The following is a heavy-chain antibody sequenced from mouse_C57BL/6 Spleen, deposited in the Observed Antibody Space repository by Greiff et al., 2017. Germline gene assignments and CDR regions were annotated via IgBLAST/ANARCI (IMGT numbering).Heavy chain of an antibody. CDR1: GFSLSTFGMG. V-gene: IGHV8-8*01. Sequence: QVTLKESGPGILQPSQTLSLTCSSSGFSLSTFGMGVGWIRQPSGKGLEWLAHIWWDDDKYYNPALKSRLTISKDTSKNQVFLKIANVDTAATATDYCARIARGYYDSDGVYFDVWGTGTTVTVSS. D-gene: IGHD2-4*01. CDR2: IWWDDDK. J-gene: IGHJ1*03. CDR3: ARIARGYYDSDGVYFDV.